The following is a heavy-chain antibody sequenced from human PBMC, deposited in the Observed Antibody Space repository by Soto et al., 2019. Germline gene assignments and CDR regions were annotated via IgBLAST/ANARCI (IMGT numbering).Heavy chain of an antibody. CDR1: GFSFSKYA. CDR2: ITYDATNE. V-gene: IGHV3-30-3*01. D-gene: IGHD6-19*01. CDR3: ARKAVPDC. Sequence: QVNLVESGGTVVQPGRSLRLSCAASGFSFSKYAMHWVRQAPGKGLEWVAVITYDATNEYYADSVKGQFSISRDNSNNTLAHHMSSLRLADTAVYYCARKAVPDCWGQGTLVTVSS. J-gene: IGHJ4*02.